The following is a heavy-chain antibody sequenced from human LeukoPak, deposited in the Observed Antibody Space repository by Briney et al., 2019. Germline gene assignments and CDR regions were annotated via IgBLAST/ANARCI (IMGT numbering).Heavy chain of an antibody. CDR2: FDPEDGET. J-gene: IGHJ4*02. CDR3: ATVTYGSGSYYRGETFDY. CDR1: GYTLTELS. Sequence: ASVKVSCKVSGYTLTELSMHWVRQAPGKGLEWMGGFDPEDGETIYAQKFQGRVTMTEDTSTDTAYMELSSLRSKDTAVYYCATVTYGSGSYYRGETFDYWGQGTLVTVSS. D-gene: IGHD3-10*01. V-gene: IGHV1-24*01.